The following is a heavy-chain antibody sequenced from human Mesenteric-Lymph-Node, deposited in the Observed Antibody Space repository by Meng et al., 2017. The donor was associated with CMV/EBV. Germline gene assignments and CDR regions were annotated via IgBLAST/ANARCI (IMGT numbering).Heavy chain of an antibody. CDR2: IHYTGRT. D-gene: IGHD2/OR15-2a*01. CDR1: GDSISSDIYY. J-gene: IGHJ5*02. V-gene: IGHV4-39*01. Sequence: SETLSITCTVSGDSISSDIYYWDWIRQPPGKGLEWIGNIHYTGRTFYSPSLRGRLAISVDTSTNQFSLKLRSVTAADTAVYFCARHMSDPESDPFDPWGQGIMVTVSS. CDR3: ARHMSDPESDPFDP.